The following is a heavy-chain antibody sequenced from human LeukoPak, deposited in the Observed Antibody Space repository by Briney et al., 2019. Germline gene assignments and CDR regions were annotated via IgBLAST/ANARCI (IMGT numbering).Heavy chain of an antibody. D-gene: IGHD2-2*02. CDR2: IYPGDSDT. CDR1: GYSFTSYW. Sequence: GESLQISCQGSGYSFTSYWIGWVRQMPGKGLEWMGIIYPGDSDTRYSPSFQGQVTISADKSISTAYLQWSSLKASDTAMYYCARQYCSSTSCYTAFDPWGQGTPVTVSS. V-gene: IGHV5-51*01. CDR3: ARQYCSSTSCYTAFDP. J-gene: IGHJ5*02.